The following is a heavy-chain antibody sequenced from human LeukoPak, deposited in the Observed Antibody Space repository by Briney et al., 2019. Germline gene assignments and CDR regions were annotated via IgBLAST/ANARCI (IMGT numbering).Heavy chain of an antibody. J-gene: IGHJ4*01. Sequence: SETLSLTCTVSGASINNNFWTWIRQPPGKGLEWIGYIYSSGSANYNPSLKSRVIISGDTSKNQISLNLTSVTAADTAVYFCARHRDYYDTWGYGTPVTVSS. D-gene: IGHD3-22*01. CDR1: GASINNNF. CDR2: IYSSGSA. CDR3: ARHRDYYDT. V-gene: IGHV4-59*08.